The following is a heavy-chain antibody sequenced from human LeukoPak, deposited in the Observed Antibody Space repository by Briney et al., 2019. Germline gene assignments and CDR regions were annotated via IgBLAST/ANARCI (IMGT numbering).Heavy chain of an antibody. V-gene: IGHV3-30*04. J-gene: IGHJ4*02. CDR3: ARDPYSSGWYGWGIDY. CDR2: ISYDGNNK. D-gene: IGHD6-19*01. Sequence: GGSLRLSCAASGFTFSIYAMHWVRQAPGKGLEWVAVISYDGNNKYYADSVKGRFTISRDNSKTALYLQMNSLRAEDTAVYYCARDPYSSGWYGWGIDYWGQGTLVTVSS. CDR1: GFTFSIYA.